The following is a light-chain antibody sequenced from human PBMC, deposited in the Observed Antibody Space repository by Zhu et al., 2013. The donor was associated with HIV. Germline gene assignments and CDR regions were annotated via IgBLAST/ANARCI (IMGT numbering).Light chain of an antibody. Sequence: EIVMTQSPATLSVSPGDRVTLSCRASQSVNRNLAWYQQKPGQAPRLLMYSVSARATNIPARFSGSGSGTDFTLTINSLQAEDVAVYYCQQYYNTPPGLTFGGGTKVEIK. V-gene: IGKV3-15*01. CDR2: SVS. CDR1: QSVNRN. J-gene: IGKJ4*01. CDR3: QQYYNTPPGLT.